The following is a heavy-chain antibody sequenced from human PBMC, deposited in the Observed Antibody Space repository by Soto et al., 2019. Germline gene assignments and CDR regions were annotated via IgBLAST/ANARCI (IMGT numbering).Heavy chain of an antibody. Sequence: SETLSLTCAVYVGSFNGYYWNWMRQPPGKGLEWIGEINHTGGTHYNPSLKSRVTMSVDTSKNQFSLRLSSVTAADTAIYYCATRITVFGLLIPPFDPWGQGTQVTVSS. CDR3: ATRITVFGLLIPPFDP. CDR2: INHTGGT. CDR1: VGSFNGYY. V-gene: IGHV4-34*01. J-gene: IGHJ5*02. D-gene: IGHD3-3*01.